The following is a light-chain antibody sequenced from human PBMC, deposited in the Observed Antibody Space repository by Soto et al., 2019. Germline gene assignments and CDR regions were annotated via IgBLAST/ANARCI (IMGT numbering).Light chain of an antibody. CDR1: SSDVGGYNY. Sequence: QSALTQPASVSGSPGQSSTISCTGTSSDVGGYNYVSWYQQHPGKARKLMIYDVSNGPSGVSNRFSGSKSGNTASLTISGLQAEDEADYYCSSYTSSSTRVFGGGTKLTVL. V-gene: IGLV2-14*01. J-gene: IGLJ2*01. CDR3: SSYTSSSTRV. CDR2: DVS.